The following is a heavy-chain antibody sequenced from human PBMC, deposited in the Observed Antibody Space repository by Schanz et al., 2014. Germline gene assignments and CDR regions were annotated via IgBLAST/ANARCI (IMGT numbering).Heavy chain of an antibody. V-gene: IGHV3-23*01. CDR1: GFTFSSYA. CDR2: FDAHDGRA. Sequence: EVQLLESGGGLVQPGGSLRLSCAASGFTFSSYAMSWVRQAPGKGLEWVSGFDAHDGRAYYADSAKGRFTISRDNFKSTLYVEMNSLRVEDTAVYYCAKTLFPGGTQTFGNWGRGTLVTVSS. CDR3: AKTLFPGGTQTFGN. J-gene: IGHJ4*02. D-gene: IGHD2-8*02.